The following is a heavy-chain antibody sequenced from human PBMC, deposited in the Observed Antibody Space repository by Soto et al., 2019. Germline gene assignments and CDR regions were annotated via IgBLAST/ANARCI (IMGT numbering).Heavy chain of an antibody. CDR1: GYTFTSYA. CDR3: ARETDVVVTAFDY. J-gene: IGHJ4*02. D-gene: IGHD2-21*02. Sequence: GASVKVSCKASGYTFTSYAMHWVRQAPGQRLEWMGWINAGNGNTKYSQKFQGRVTITRDTSASTAYMELSSLRSEDTAVYYCARETDVVVTAFDYWGQGTLVNVSS. V-gene: IGHV1-3*01. CDR2: INAGNGNT.